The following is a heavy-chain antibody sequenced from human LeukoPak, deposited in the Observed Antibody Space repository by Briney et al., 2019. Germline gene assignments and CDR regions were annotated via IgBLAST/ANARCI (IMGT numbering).Heavy chain of an antibody. J-gene: IGHJ4*02. CDR2: TYYRSKWYN. D-gene: IGHD3/OR15-3a*01. V-gene: IGHV6-1*01. Sequence: SQTLSLTCAISGDSVSSNSAAWNWIRQSPSRGLEWLGRTYYRSKWYNDYAVSVKSRITINPDTSKNQFSLKLSSVTAADTAVYYCARQTGSGLFILPGGQGTLVTVSS. CDR1: GDSVSSNSAA. CDR3: ARQTGSGLFILP.